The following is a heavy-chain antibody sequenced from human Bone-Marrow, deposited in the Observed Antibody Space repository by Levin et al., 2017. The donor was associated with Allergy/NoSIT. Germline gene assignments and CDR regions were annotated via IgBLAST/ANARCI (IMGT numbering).Heavy chain of an antibody. CDR2: IYHSGST. CDR1: GGSISSSNW. D-gene: IGHD3-10*01. Sequence: SETLSLTCAVSGGSISSSNWWSWVRQPPGKGLEWIGEIYHSGSTNYNPSLKSRVTISVDKSKNQFSLKLSSVTAADTAVYYCAREASSPMRYYYGSGSYPHFDYWGQGTLVTVSS. J-gene: IGHJ4*02. CDR3: AREASSPMRYYYGSGSYPHFDY. V-gene: IGHV4-4*02.